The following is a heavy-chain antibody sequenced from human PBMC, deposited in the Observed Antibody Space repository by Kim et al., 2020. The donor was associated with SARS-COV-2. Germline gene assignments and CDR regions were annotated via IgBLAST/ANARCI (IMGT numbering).Heavy chain of an antibody. CDR2: IYPGGTT. V-gene: IGHV3-66*01. CDR1: GFTVSSNY. Sequence: GGSLRLSCAASGFTVSSNYMSWVRQAPGKGLEWVSVIYPGGTTFYADSVKDRFSMSRDKATNTLHLQMDXXRAEDTAVFYCARANXYYDNLAGHLGGWFXXWGQGTXVTVSS. J-gene: IGHJ5*02. CDR3: ARANXYYDNLAGHLGGWFXX. D-gene: IGHD3-9*01.